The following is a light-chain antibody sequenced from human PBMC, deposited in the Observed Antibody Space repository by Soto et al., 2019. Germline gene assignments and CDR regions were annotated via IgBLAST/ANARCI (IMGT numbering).Light chain of an antibody. CDR2: GAS. J-gene: IGKJ1*01. V-gene: IGKV3-15*01. Sequence: EVVMTQSPATLSVSPGDTATLSCRASQGVSSNLAWYQQKSGQAPRLLIYGASTRATGVPARFSGSGSGTEFTLTISRLQSEDFAVYYCQQYYNWRPRFGQGTKVEIK. CDR1: QGVSSN. CDR3: QQYYNWRPR.